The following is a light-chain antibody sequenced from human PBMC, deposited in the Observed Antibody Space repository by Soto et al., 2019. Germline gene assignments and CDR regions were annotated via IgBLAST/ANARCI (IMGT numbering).Light chain of an antibody. V-gene: IGKV3-15*01. CDR2: GAS. CDR1: QSVGKN. J-gene: IGKJ3*01. CDR3: QQYSDSPIT. Sequence: EVVMTQSPVILSVSPGERATLSCRASQSVGKNLVWYQQRPGQAPRLLIHGASARPSGVPARFSGSGSGTDFTLTIISLQSDDFAVYYCQQYSDSPITFGPGTTVDLK.